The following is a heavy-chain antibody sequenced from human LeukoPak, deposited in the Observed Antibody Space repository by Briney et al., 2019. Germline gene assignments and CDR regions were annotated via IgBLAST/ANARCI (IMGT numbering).Heavy chain of an antibody. V-gene: IGHV3-11*04. CDR3: ARDHHRRLYDSQARDTFDI. D-gene: IGHD3-22*01. CDR1: GFTFSDYY. J-gene: IGHJ6*04. CDR2: ISSSGSTI. Sequence: GGSLRLSWEASGFTFSDYYMSWVRQAPGKGLEWVSYISSSGSTIYYADSVKGRFTISRDNAKNSLYLQMNSLRADDTAVYYCARDHHRRLYDSQARDTFDIWGKGTTVTISS.